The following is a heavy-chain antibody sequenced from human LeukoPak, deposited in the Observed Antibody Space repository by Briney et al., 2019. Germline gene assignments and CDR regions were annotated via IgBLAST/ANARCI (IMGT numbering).Heavy chain of an antibody. J-gene: IGHJ4*02. CDR2: INRRGHT. Sequence: GGSLRLSCAASGFTFDRFTIHWVRQTPGKGLEWVSLINRRGHTFYADSVKGRFTISRDNAKNSLYLQMNSLRAEDTAVYYCTRDRKAGYSYGGVVGYWGQGTLVTVSS. CDR3: TRDRKAGYSYGGVVGY. CDR1: GFTFDRFT. D-gene: IGHD5-18*01. V-gene: IGHV3-43*01.